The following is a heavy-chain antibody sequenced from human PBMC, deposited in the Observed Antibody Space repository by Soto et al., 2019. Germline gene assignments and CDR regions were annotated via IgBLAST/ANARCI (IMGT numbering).Heavy chain of an antibody. D-gene: IGHD2-21*02. Sequence: QITLKESGPTLVKPTQTLTVTCTFSEFSITTSGVGVGWIRQPPGKALEWLALFYWDDDKRYSPSLNSRLTITKHTXKXQMVLTTTNMDPVDTGTYYCAHRILACSGDCFRFDPWGQGTRVTVSS. CDR3: AHRILACSGDCFRFDP. CDR2: FYWDDDK. J-gene: IGHJ5*02. CDR1: EFSITTSGVG. V-gene: IGHV2-5*02.